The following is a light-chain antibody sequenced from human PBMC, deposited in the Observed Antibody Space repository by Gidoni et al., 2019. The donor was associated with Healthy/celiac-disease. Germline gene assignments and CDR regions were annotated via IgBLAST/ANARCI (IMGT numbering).Light chain of an antibody. CDR3: QAWDSSTVV. V-gene: IGLV3-1*01. CDR2: QDS. J-gene: IGLJ2*01. Sequence: SYELTQPPSVSVSPGQTASITCSGDKLGDKDACCYQQTPGPSPGLVIYQDSKRPSGIPERFSGSNSGNTATLTISGTQAMDEADYYCQAWDSSTVVFGGGTKLTVL. CDR1: KLGDKD.